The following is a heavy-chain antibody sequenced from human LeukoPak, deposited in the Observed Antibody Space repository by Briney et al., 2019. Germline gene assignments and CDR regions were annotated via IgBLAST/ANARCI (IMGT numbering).Heavy chain of an antibody. CDR3: ARSTLYLNPDYFDC. CDR1: GYSISSGYY. V-gene: IGHV4-38-2*02. D-gene: IGHD2-8*01. J-gene: IGHJ4*02. CDR2: MYHSGNT. Sequence: PSETLSLTCTVSGYSISSGYYWGWIRQPPGEGLEWIGSMYHSGNTYYNPSLKSRVSISVDTSKNQFSLKLTSVTAADTAVYYCARSTLYLNPDYFDCWGQGTLVTVSS.